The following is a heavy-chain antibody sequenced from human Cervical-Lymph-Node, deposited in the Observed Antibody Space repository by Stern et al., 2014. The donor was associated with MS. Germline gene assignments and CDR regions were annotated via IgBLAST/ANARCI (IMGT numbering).Heavy chain of an antibody. CDR1: GYSISSSNW. V-gene: IGHV4-28*01. J-gene: IGHJ2*01. Sequence: VQLVESGPGLVKPSDTLSLTCAVSGYSISSSNWWGWIRQPPGKGLEWIGYIYYSGSTYYNPSLKSRVTMSVDTSKNHFSLKLSSVTAVDTAVYYCARLTAVAGTNWYFDLWGRGTLVTVSS. CDR2: IYYSGST. CDR3: ARLTAVAGTNWYFDL. D-gene: IGHD6-19*01.